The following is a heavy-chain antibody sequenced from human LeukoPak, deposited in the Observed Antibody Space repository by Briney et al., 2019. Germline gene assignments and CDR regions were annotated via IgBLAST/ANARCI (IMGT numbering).Heavy chain of an antibody. D-gene: IGHD6-13*01. CDR1: GFTFSSYA. Sequence: GGSLRLSCAASGFTFSSYAMSWVRQAPGKGLEWVSAISGSGGSTYYADSVKGRFTISRDNSKNTLYLQMNSLRAEDTAVYYCAKLGIAAAGPGYWYFDLWGRGTLVTVSS. CDR3: AKLGIAAAGPGYWYFDL. J-gene: IGHJ2*01. V-gene: IGHV3-23*01. CDR2: ISGSGGST.